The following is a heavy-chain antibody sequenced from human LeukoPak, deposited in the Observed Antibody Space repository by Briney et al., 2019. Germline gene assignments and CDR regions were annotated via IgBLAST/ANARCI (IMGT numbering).Heavy chain of an antibody. CDR1: GFTLSDSG. V-gene: IGHV3-23*01. CDR2: VSSDGRA. D-gene: IGHD3-10*01. CDR3: ARRSLGRGVSGFGY. Sequence: GGSLRLSCAASGFTLSDSGMNWVRQPPGKGLEWVSGVSSDGRAYYGDSVKGRFTVSRDNFKNTLNLQMNNLRAEDTARYYCARRSLGRGVSGFGYWGQGTVVTVSS. J-gene: IGHJ4*02.